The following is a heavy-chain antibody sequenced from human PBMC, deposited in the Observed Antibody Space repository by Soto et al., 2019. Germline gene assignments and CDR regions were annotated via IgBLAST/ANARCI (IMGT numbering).Heavy chain of an antibody. CDR1: GFTFSSYA. CDR3: AKNAWIFGVVIPLGAFDI. CDR2: ISGSGGST. V-gene: IGHV3-23*01. Sequence: ESGGGLVQPGGSLRLSCAASGFTFSSYAMSWVRQAPGKGLEWVSAISGSGGSTYYADSVKGRFTISRDNSKNTLYLQMNSLRAEDTAVYYCAKNAWIFGVVIPLGAFDIWGQGTMVTVSS. J-gene: IGHJ3*02. D-gene: IGHD3-3*01.